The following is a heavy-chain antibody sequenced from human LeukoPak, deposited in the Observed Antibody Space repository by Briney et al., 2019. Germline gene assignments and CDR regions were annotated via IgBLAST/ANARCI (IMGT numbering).Heavy chain of an antibody. CDR3: VKDLTGTWSFDY. CDR2: IGPNGAST. D-gene: IGHD3-9*01. CDR1: GFTFSNHF. Sequence: GGSLRLSCSTSGFTFSNHFMHWVRQAPGKGLEYVSSIGPNGASTLYADSVKGRFTISRDNSKNALCLQLTSLRLEDTALYYCVKDLTGTWSFDYWGQGTLATVSS. V-gene: IGHV3-64D*06. J-gene: IGHJ4*02.